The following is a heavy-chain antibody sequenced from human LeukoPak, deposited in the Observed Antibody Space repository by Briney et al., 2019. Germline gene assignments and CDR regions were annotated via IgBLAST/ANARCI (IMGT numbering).Heavy chain of an antibody. V-gene: IGHV4-59*01. Sequence: SETLSLTCTVSGGSICSYYWSWIRQPPGKGLEWIGYIYYSGSTNYNPSLKSRVTISVDTSKNQFSLKLSSVTAADTAVYYCARGSGSSGDYWGQGTLVTVSS. CDR2: IYYSGST. CDR1: GGSICSYY. J-gene: IGHJ4*02. D-gene: IGHD6-6*01. CDR3: ARGSGSSGDY.